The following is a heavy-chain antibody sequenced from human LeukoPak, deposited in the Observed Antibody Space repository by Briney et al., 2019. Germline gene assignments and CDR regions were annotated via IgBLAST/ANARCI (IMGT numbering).Heavy chain of an antibody. J-gene: IGHJ3*02. CDR1: GYTFTTYY. V-gene: IGHV1-46*01. CDR3: ASPKNYYDSSGYLVTDAFDI. D-gene: IGHD3-22*01. CDR2: TNPSGGST. Sequence: ASVKVSCKASGYTFTTYYMHWVRQAPGQGLEWMGITNPSGGSTSYAQKLQGRVTMTTDTSTSTAYMELRSLKSDDTAVYYCASPKNYYDSSGYLVTDAFDIWGQGTMVTVSS.